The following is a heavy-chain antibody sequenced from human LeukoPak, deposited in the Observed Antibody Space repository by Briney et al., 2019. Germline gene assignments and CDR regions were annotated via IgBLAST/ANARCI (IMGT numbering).Heavy chain of an antibody. CDR1: GITVSSNF. J-gene: IGHJ4*02. D-gene: IGHD6-19*01. V-gene: IGHV3-66*01. CDR3: ATSKYSSGWYYFEY. CDR2: IYSAGST. Sequence: PGGSLRLSCAASGITVSSNFMTWARQAPGKGLEWVSVIYSAGSTDYADSVKGRFTISSDSSKNTLYLQMNSLRAEDTAVYYCATSKYSSGWYYFEYWGQGTLVTVSS.